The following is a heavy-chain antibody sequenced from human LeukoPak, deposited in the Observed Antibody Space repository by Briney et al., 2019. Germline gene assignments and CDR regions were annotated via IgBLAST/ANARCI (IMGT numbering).Heavy chain of an antibody. CDR1: GYSFTSYW. CDR2: IYPGDSDT. Sequence: GESLKTSCKGSGYSFTSYWIGWVRQMPGKGLEWMGIIYPGDSDTRYSPSFQGQVTISADKSISTAYLQWSSLKASDTAMYYCARLSIFGAIEVYYMDVWGKGTTVTVSS. CDR3: ARLSIFGAIEVYYMDV. J-gene: IGHJ6*03. V-gene: IGHV5-51*01. D-gene: IGHD3-3*01.